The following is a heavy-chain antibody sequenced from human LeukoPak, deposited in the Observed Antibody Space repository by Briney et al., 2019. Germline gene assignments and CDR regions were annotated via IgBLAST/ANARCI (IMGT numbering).Heavy chain of an antibody. CDR1: GFTFDDYS. Sequence: GGSLRLSCAASGFTFDDYSMHWVRQAPGKGLEWVSFISWDGGSTSYADSVKGRFTISRDNSKNSLYLRMNSLRTEDTALYYCAKDLSTSGWILDYWGQGTLVSVSS. V-gene: IGHV3-43*01. D-gene: IGHD6-19*01. CDR3: AKDLSTSGWILDY. CDR2: ISWDGGST. J-gene: IGHJ4*02.